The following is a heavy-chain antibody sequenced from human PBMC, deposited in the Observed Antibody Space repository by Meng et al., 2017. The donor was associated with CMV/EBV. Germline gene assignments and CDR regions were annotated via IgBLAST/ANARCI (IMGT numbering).Heavy chain of an antibody. V-gene: IGHV2-5*02. J-gene: IGHJ4*02. CDR1: GFSLSTSGVG. Sequence: TTLKEYGLTLVKPTQTLTLTCTFSGFSLSTSGVGVGWIRQPPGKALEWLALIYWDDDKRYSPSLKSRLTITKDTSKNQVVLTMTNMDPVDTATYYCARLYGSSGYYLGYFDYWGQGTLVTVLL. D-gene: IGHD3-22*01. CDR3: ARLYGSSGYYLGYFDY. CDR2: IYWDDDK.